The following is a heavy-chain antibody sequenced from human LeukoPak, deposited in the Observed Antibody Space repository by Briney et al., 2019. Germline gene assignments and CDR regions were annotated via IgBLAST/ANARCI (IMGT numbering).Heavy chain of an antibody. Sequence: PSETLSLTCTVSGGSISSSSYYWGWIRQPPGKGLEWIGSIYYSGSTYYNPSLKSRVTISVDTSKNQFSLKLSSVTAADTAVYYCAMYYYDSSGYSDAFDIWGQGTMVTVSS. CDR1: GGSISSSSYY. V-gene: IGHV4-39*07. CDR3: AMYYYDSSGYSDAFDI. D-gene: IGHD3-22*01. CDR2: IYYSGST. J-gene: IGHJ3*02.